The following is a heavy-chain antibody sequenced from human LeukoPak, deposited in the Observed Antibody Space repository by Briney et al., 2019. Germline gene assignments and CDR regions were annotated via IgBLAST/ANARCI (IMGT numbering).Heavy chain of an antibody. CDR3: AKRGVVIRAVLVVGFHKEAYYFDS. CDR2: ISDRGGST. J-gene: IGHJ4*02. CDR1: GITLSNYG. D-gene: IGHD2-15*01. V-gene: IGHV3-23*01. Sequence: PTGGSLRLSCVVSGITLSNYGMSWVRQAPGKGLEWVAGISDRGGSTNHADSVKGRFTISRDNPKNTLYLQMNSLRSEDTAVYFCAKRGVVIRAVLVVGFHKEAYYFDSWGQGALVTVSS.